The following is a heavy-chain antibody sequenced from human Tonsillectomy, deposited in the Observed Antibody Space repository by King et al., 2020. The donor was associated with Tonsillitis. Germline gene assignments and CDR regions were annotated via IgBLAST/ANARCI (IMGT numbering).Heavy chain of an antibody. Sequence: QLQESGPGLVKPSQTLSLTCTVSGGSISSGSYYWSWIRQPAGKGLEWIGRIYTSGSTNYNPSLKSRVTMSVDTSKNQFSLKLSSLTAADTAVYYCAGDSGGFFDYWGQGTLVTVSS. CDR1: GGSISSGSYY. J-gene: IGHJ4*02. V-gene: IGHV4-61*02. CDR2: IYTSGST. D-gene: IGHD2-15*01. CDR3: AGDSGGFFDY.